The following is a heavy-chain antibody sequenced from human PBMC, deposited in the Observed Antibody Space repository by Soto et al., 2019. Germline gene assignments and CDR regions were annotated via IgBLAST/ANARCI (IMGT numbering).Heavy chain of an antibody. Sequence: QVQLVQSGAEVKKPGSSVKGSCKASGGTFSSYAISWVRQAPGQGLEWMGGIIPIFGTANYAQKFQGRVTITADESTSTADMELSSLRSEDTAVYYCAREERIAVAGRASTGEYWGQGTLVTVSS. CDR2: IIPIFGTA. D-gene: IGHD6-19*01. V-gene: IGHV1-69*01. CDR1: GGTFSSYA. J-gene: IGHJ4*02. CDR3: AREERIAVAGRASTGEY.